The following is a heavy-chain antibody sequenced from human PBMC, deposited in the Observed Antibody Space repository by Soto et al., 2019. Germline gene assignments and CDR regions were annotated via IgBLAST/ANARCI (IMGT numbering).Heavy chain of an antibody. CDR3: ARDRGTYSSSGVHYYYGMDV. D-gene: IGHD6-6*01. CDR2: IYHSGST. J-gene: IGHJ6*02. V-gene: IGHV4-4*02. Sequence: GPEPTSETLSLTCAVSGGSISSSNWWSWVRQPPGKGLEWIGEIYHSGSTNYNPSLKSRVTISVDKSKNQFSLKLSSVTAADTAVYYCARDRGTYSSSGVHYYYGMDVWGQGTTVTVSS. CDR1: GGSISSSNW.